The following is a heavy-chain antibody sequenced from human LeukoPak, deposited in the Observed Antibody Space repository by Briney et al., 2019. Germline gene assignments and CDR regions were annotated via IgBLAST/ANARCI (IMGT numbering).Heavy chain of an antibody. CDR2: IIPIFGTA. V-gene: IGHV1-69*13. D-gene: IGHD3-22*01. CDR1: GGTFSSYA. J-gene: IGHJ4*02. CDR3: APGDSSGYYRN. Sequence: ASVKVSCTASGGTFSSYAISWVRQAPGQGLEWMGGIIPIFGTANYAQKFQGRVTITADESTSTAYMELSSLRSEDTAVYYCAPGDSSGYYRNWGQGTLVTVSS.